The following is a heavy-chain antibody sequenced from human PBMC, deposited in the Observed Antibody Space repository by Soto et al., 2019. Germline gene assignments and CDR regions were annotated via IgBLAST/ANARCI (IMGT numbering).Heavy chain of an antibody. V-gene: IGHV1-18*01. J-gene: IGHJ5*02. CDR2: ISAYNGNT. Sequence: ASVKVSCKASGYTFTSYGISWVRQAPGQGLEWMGWISAYNGNTNYAQKLQGRVTMTTDTSTSTAYMELRSLRSEDTAVYYCAKDQRNYYGSEGTGFDPWGQGTLVTVSS. CDR3: AKDQRNYYGSEGTGFDP. D-gene: IGHD3-10*01. CDR1: GYTFTSYG.